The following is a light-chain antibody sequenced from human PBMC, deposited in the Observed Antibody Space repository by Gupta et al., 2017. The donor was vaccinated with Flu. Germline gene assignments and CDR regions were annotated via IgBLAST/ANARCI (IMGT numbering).Light chain of an antibody. CDR1: SSDVGGYNF. CDR3: SSYTDTSTFYV. Sequence: QPVLTPPASVSGSPGHSLTISFTGTSSDVGGYNFVSWYQPRPGKAPKPMIYDVNNRPAGVSNRFSGSKSGNTASLTISGLQAEDETDYYCSSYTDTSTFYVFGTGTKVTVV. CDR2: DVN. J-gene: IGLJ1*01. V-gene: IGLV2-14*01.